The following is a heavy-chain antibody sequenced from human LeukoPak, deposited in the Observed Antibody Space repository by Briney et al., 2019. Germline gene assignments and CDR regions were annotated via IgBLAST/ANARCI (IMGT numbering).Heavy chain of an antibody. D-gene: IGHD6-13*01. Sequence: PSETLSLTCTVSGGSISSYYWSWIRQPPGKGLEWIGYIYYSGSTNYNPSLKSRVTISVDTSKNQFSLKLSSVTAADTAVYYCARGLYSSSWYFDYWGQGTLVTASS. CDR3: ARGLYSSSWYFDY. CDR2: IYYSGST. CDR1: GGSISSYY. J-gene: IGHJ4*02. V-gene: IGHV4-59*01.